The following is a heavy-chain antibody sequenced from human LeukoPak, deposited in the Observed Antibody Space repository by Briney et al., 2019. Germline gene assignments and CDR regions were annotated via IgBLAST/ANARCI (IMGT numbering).Heavy chain of an antibody. D-gene: IGHD4-23*01. J-gene: IGHJ5*02. CDR3: AREYSGRFDP. Sequence: SETLPLTCTVSGGSVSSGNSYWNWIRQPPGKGLEWIGYIYYSGSTNYNPSLKSQVTMSIDTSKNQFSLRLSSVTAADTAIYYCAREYSGRFDPWGQGTLVTVSS. CDR2: IYYSGST. CDR1: GGSVSSGNSY. V-gene: IGHV4-61*01.